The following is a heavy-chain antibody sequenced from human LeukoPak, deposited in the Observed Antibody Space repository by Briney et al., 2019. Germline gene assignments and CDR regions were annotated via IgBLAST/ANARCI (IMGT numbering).Heavy chain of an antibody. D-gene: IGHD2-2*02. CDR2: ISGSGGST. V-gene: IGHV3-23*01. CDR1: GFTFSSYA. Sequence: GGSLRLSCAASGFTFSSYAMSWVRQAPGKGLEWVSAISGSGGSTYYADSVKGRFTISRDNSKNTLYLQMNSLRAEDTAVYYCAKDYRCSSTSCYNYWGQGTLVTVSS. CDR3: AKDYRCSSTSCYNY. J-gene: IGHJ4*02.